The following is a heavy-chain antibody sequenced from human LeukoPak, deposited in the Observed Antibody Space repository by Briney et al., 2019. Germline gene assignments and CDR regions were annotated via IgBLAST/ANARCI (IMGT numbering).Heavy chain of an antibody. CDR3: ARDSQHLNFDH. Sequence: GGSLRLSCAASGFTFSTYSMNWVRQAPGKGLEWVANIKEDGSEKYYVDSVKCRFTISRDNAKNSLYLQMDSLRAEDTAVYYCARDSQHLNFDHWGQGTLVTVSS. D-gene: IGHD3-3*02. CDR2: IKEDGSEK. CDR1: GFTFSTYS. V-gene: IGHV3-7*04. J-gene: IGHJ4*02.